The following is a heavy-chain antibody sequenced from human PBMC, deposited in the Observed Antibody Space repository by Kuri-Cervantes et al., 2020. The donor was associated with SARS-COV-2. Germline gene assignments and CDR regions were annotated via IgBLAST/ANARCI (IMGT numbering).Heavy chain of an antibody. CDR3: ARDPTAGRLRYFDWFSSGPSNYYGMDV. CDR1: GFTFSNAW. D-gene: IGHD3-9*01. J-gene: IGHJ6*02. Sequence: GGSLRLSCAASGFTFSNAWMSWVRQAPGKGLEWVSSISSSSSYIYYADSVKGRFTISRDNAKNSLYLQMNSLRAEDTAVYYCARDPTAGRLRYFDWFSSGPSNYYGMDVWGQGTTVTVSS. V-gene: IGHV3-21*01. CDR2: ISSSSSYI.